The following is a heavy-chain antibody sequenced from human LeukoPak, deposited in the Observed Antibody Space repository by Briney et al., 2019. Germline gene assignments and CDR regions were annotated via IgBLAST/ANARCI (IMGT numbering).Heavy chain of an antibody. CDR1: GFTFDDYA. CDR2: ISWNSGSI. J-gene: IGHJ3*02. CDR3: AKEVRGDAFDI. Sequence: GRSLRLSCAASGFTFDDYAMHWVRQAPGKGLEWVSGISWNSGSIGYADSVKGRFTISRDNAKNTLFLQMNSLRAEDTAVYYCAKEVRGDAFDIWGQGTMVTVSS. V-gene: IGHV3-9*01. D-gene: IGHD3-16*01.